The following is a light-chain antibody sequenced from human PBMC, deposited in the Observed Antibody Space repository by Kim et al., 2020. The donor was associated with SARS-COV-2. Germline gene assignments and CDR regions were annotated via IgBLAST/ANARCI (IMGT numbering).Light chain of an antibody. J-gene: IGLJ1*01. Sequence: QSITISCTGTSSDVGGYNYVSWYQQHPGKAPKLMIYDVSNRPSGVSNRFSGSKSGNTASLTISGLQAEDEADYYCSSYTISSTYVFGTGTKVTVL. CDR2: DVS. V-gene: IGLV2-14*03. CDR3: SSYTISSTYV. CDR1: SSDVGGYNY.